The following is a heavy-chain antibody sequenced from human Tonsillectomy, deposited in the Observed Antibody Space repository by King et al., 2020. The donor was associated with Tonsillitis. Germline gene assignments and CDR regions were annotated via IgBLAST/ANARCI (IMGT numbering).Heavy chain of an antibody. J-gene: IGHJ4*02. CDR1: GFTFDDYA. CDR3: AKDIVPYSSSWYCFDY. Sequence: VQLVESGGGLVQPGRSLRLSCAASGFTFDDYAMHWVRQAPGKGLEWVSGISWNSGSIGYADSVKGRFTISRDNAENSLYLQMNSLRAEDTALYYCAKDIVPYSSSWYCFDYWGQGTLVTVSS. D-gene: IGHD6-13*01. V-gene: IGHV3-9*01. CDR2: ISWNSGSI.